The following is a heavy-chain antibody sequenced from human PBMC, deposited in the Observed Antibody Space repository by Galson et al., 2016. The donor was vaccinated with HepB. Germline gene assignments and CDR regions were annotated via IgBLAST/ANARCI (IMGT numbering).Heavy chain of an antibody. CDR2: IYSGGST. CDR1: GFTASDTS. V-gene: IGHV3-53*01. CDR3: ARGKDKWYDYLIF. D-gene: IGHD3-10*01. J-gene: IGHJ1*01. Sequence: SLRLSCAASGFTASDTSMTWVRQAPGKGLEWISLIYSGGSTYYADSVKGGFTISRDDSKNMVYLQMNSLRVEDTAVYYCARGKDKWYDYLIFWGQGTLVTVSS.